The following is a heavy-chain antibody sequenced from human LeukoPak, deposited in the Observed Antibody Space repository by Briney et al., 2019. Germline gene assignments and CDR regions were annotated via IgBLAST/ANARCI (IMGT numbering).Heavy chain of an antibody. CDR3: ARTRPPYRSGWFDACDL. D-gene: IGHD6-13*01. CDR2: VTWNRGTL. J-gene: IGHJ3*01. V-gene: IGHV3-9*01. CDR1: GFKFDEYA. Sequence: GRPLRPSCAGSGFKFDEYAMHWVRQPPGKGLQWVSGVTWNRGTLDYAASVKGRFISSNVNAKNFLYPEMNGLCTEDPAFQYCARTRPPYRSGWFDACDLGAQGTMVTVSS.